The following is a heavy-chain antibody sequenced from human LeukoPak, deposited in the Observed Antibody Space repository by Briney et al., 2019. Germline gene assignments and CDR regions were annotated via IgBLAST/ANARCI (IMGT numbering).Heavy chain of an antibody. Sequence: GASLRLSCAASGFTSSSYAMSWVRQAPGKGLEWVSAISGSGGSTYYADSVKGRFTISRDNSKNTLCLQMNSLRAEDTAVYYCAKSAYYDFWSGYRHYFDYWGQGTLVTVSS. CDR1: GFTSSSYA. CDR2: ISGSGGST. D-gene: IGHD3-3*01. V-gene: IGHV3-23*01. J-gene: IGHJ4*02. CDR3: AKSAYYDFWSGYRHYFDY.